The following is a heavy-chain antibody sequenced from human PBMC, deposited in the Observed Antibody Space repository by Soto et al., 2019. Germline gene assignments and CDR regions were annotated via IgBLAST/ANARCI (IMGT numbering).Heavy chain of an antibody. CDR2: ISGGNT. V-gene: IGHV3-23*01. J-gene: IGHJ5*02. CDR3: AKAPSPDCNSGACSLRS. Sequence: EVQLLESGGGLVQPGGSLRLSCAASGFTFSNYGMSWVRQAPGKGLEWVSSISGGNTFYAGSVKGRFTISRDNSKNTLYLQMNSLTAEDTAVYYCAKAPSPDCNSGACSLRSWGQGPWSPSPQ. D-gene: IGHD2-21*01. CDR1: GFTFSNYG.